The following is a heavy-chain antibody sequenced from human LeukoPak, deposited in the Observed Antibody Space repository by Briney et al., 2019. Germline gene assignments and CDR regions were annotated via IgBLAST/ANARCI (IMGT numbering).Heavy chain of an antibody. CDR1: GFTFSSYG. D-gene: IGHD5-24*01. V-gene: IGHV4-39*01. CDR2: IYYSGST. J-gene: IGHJ4*02. Sequence: GSLRLSCAASGFTFSSYGMHWIRQPPGKGLEWIGSIYYSGSTYYNPSLKSRVTISVDTSKNQFSLKLSSVTAADTAVYYCARRSRDGYKRYYFDYWGQGTLVTVSS. CDR3: ARRSRDGYKRYYFDY.